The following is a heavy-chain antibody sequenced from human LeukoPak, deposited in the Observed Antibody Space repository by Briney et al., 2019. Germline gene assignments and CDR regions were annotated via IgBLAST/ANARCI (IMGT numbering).Heavy chain of an antibody. J-gene: IGHJ4*02. CDR1: GYTFTGYY. CDR2: INPNNGGT. D-gene: IGHD4-17*01. Sequence: ASVKVSCKASGYTFTGYYMHWVRQAPGQGLEWMGWINPNNGGTNCAQKFQGRVTMTRDTSISTAYMELSRLTSDDTAVYYCARDTGAVTTHFDYWGQGTLVTVSS. V-gene: IGHV1-2*02. CDR3: ARDTGAVTTHFDY.